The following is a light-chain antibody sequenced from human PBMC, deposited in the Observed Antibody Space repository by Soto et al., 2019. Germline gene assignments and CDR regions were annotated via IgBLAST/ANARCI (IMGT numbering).Light chain of an antibody. CDR3: QQRNNWPLA. Sequence: ETVLTQSPSTLSLSPVERATLSCRASASVSSYLAWYQQKAGQAPRLLIYDASNRANVIPARFSCSGSGTDVTLTISNLEPEDFEVYYRQQRNNWPLAFGQGTKEEIK. J-gene: IGKJ1*01. V-gene: IGKV3-11*01. CDR2: DAS. CDR1: ASVSSY.